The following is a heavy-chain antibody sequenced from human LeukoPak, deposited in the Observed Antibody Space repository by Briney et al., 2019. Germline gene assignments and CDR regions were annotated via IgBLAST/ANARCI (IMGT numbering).Heavy chain of an antibody. CDR2: IYYSGST. CDR3: ARESGGWFDP. V-gene: IGHV4-59*12. J-gene: IGHJ5*02. D-gene: IGHD1-26*01. CDR1: GGSISTYY. Sequence: SETLSLTCTVSGGSISTYYWSWIRQPPGKGLEWIGSIYYSGSTNYNPSLKSRVTISVDTSKNQVSLKLSSVTAADTAVYYCARESGGWFDPWGQGTLVTVSS.